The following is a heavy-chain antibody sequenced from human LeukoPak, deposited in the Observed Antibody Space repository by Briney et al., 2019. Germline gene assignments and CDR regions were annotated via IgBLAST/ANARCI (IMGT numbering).Heavy chain of an antibody. D-gene: IGHD5-18*01. Sequence: GGSLRLSCAVSGFTFSTHAMHWVRQAPGKGLEWVTVTSYDGRLKYYADSVKGRFTISIDSSKNTLFLQMTSLRPEDTAVYYCARGRGYSYGKPDYWGQGTLVTVSS. J-gene: IGHJ4*02. CDR3: ARGRGYSYGKPDY. CDR2: TSYDGRLK. CDR1: GFTFSTHA. V-gene: IGHV3-30*04.